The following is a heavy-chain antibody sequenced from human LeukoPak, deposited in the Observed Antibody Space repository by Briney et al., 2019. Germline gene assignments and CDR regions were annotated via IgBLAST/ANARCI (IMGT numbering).Heavy chain of an antibody. CDR1: GFTFSSYA. D-gene: IGHD6-19*01. J-gene: IGHJ3*02. Sequence: PGGSLRLSCAASGFTFSSYAMSWVRQAPGKGLEWVSAISGSGGSTYYADSVKGRFTISRDNSKNTLYLQMNSLRAEDMALYYCAKDAQSGYSSGWDAFDIWGQGTMVTVSS. CDR3: AKDAQSGYSSGWDAFDI. V-gene: IGHV3-23*01. CDR2: ISGSGGST.